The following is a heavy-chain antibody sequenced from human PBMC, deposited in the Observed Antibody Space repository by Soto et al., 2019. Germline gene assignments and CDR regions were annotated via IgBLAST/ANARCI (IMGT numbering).Heavy chain of an antibody. CDR3: VRGVLS. Sequence: QVQLQESGPGLVKASQTLSLTCNVSGGSISSGGYYWTWIRQHPGKGLEWIGNIHHSGSTFYNPSLKSRVSISVDTSKNQFSLKLSSVTAADTAMYFCVRGVLSWGQGTLVTVSS. CDR1: GGSISSGGYY. D-gene: IGHD3-10*01. J-gene: IGHJ1*01. CDR2: IHHSGST. V-gene: IGHV4-31*03.